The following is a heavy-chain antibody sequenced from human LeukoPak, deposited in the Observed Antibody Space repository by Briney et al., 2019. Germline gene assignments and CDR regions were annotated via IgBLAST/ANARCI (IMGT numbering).Heavy chain of an antibody. D-gene: IGHD4-23*01. CDR2: IYSGGST. J-gene: IGHJ4*02. Sequence: PGGSLRLSCAASGFTVSSNYMSWVRQAPGKGLEWVSVIYSGGSTYYADSVKGRFTISRDNSKNMLYLQMNSLRAEDTAVYYCARGSSTVVYFDYWGQGTLVTVSS. V-gene: IGHV3-53*01. CDR3: ARGSSTVVYFDY. CDR1: GFTVSSNY.